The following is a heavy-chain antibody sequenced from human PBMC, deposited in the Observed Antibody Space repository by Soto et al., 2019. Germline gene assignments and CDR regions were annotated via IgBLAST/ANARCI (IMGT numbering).Heavy chain of an antibody. J-gene: IGHJ4*02. CDR3: ARTTAVPNTLRSRYFFDY. D-gene: IGHD4-17*01. Sequence: PSETLSLPCSVSGGSVSNKTYYWSWIRQPPGKRLEWIGYVYYSGTTNYNPSLKSRVTISVDLSKHQFSLRLSSVTTADTALYYCARTTAVPNTLRSRYFFDYWGQGTLVTVSS. V-gene: IGHV4-61*01. CDR1: GGSVSNKTYY. CDR2: VYYSGTT.